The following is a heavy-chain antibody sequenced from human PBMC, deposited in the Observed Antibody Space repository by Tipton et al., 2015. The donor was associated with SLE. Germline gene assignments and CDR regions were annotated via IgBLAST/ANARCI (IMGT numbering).Heavy chain of an antibody. J-gene: IGHJ6*02. CDR3: AREYSSGRYYYGMDV. D-gene: IGHD6-19*01. Sequence: SLRLSCAASGFTFSSYAMSWVRQAPGKGLEWVAIISYDGSSKYYADSVKGRFTISRDNSKNTLYVQMNSLRAEDTAVYYCAREYSSGRYYYGMDVWGQGTTVTVSS. CDR2: ISYDGSSK. V-gene: IGHV3-30-3*01. CDR1: GFTFSSYA.